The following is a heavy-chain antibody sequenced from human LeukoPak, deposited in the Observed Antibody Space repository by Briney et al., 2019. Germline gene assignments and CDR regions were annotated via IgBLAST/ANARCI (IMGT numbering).Heavy chain of an antibody. CDR2: IYYSGGT. Sequence: PSETLSLTCTVSGGSISSYYWSWIRQPPGKGLEWIGYIYYSGGTNYNPSLKSRVTISVDTSKNQFSLKLSSVTAADTAVYYCARDPQGDDAFDIWGQGTMVTFSS. CDR3: ARDPQGDDAFDI. CDR1: GGSISSYY. V-gene: IGHV4-59*12. D-gene: IGHD2-21*01. J-gene: IGHJ3*02.